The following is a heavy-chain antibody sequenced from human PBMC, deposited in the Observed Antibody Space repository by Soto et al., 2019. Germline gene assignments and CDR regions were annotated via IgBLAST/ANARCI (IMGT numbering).Heavy chain of an antibody. V-gene: IGHV1-69*13. Sequence: SVKVSCKASGGTFSSYAISWVRQAPGQGLEWMGGIIPIFGTANYAQKFQGRVTITADESTSTAYMELSSLRSEDTAVYYCASPHDYRKYGARGYWGQGTLVTV. J-gene: IGHJ4*02. CDR1: GGTFSSYA. D-gene: IGHD4-4*01. CDR2: IIPIFGTA. CDR3: ASPHDYRKYGARGY.